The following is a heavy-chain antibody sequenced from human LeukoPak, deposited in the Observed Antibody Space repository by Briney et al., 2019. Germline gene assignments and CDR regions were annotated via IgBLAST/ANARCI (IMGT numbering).Heavy chain of an antibody. V-gene: IGHV4-34*01. CDR2: ISHSGST. CDR1: GGSFSGYY. CDR3: ARKEVVGTRSY. J-gene: IGHJ4*02. D-gene: IGHD1-26*01. Sequence: NSSETLSLTCAVYGGSFSGYYWSWIRQPPGKGLEWIGEISHSGSTNYNPSLKSRVTISVDTSKNQFSLKLSSVTAADTAVYYCARKEVVGTRSYWDQGTLVTVSS.